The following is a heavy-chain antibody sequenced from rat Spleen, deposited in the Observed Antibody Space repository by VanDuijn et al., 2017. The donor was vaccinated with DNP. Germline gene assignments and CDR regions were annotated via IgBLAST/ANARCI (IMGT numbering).Heavy chain of an antibody. CDR1: GFTFSDYN. CDR2: IIYDGSSI. D-gene: IGHD1-12*03. CDR3: ASLGYYYGSYPNWFAH. V-gene: IGHV5S10*01. J-gene: IGHJ2*01. Sequence: EVQLVESGGGLVQPGRSLKLSCAASGFTFSDYNMAWVRQAPKKGLEWVATIIYDGSSIYYRDSGKGRFTISRDNAKSTLYLQMDSLRSEDTATYYCASLGYYYGSYPNWFAHWGQGVTVTVSS.